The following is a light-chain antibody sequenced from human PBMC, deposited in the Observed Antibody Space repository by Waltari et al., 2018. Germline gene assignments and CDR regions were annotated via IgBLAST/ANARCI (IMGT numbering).Light chain of an antibody. Sequence: DIVMTQYPESLAVSLGERAPINCKSSHNVLYRSNNKNYLAWYQHKPGQPPKLLIYWTSTRESGVPDRFSGSGSGTDFTLTISSLQAEDVAVYYCQQYYTTPHTFGQGTKLEIK. CDR3: QQYYTTPHT. J-gene: IGKJ2*01. CDR2: WTS. V-gene: IGKV4-1*01. CDR1: HNVLYRSNNKNY.